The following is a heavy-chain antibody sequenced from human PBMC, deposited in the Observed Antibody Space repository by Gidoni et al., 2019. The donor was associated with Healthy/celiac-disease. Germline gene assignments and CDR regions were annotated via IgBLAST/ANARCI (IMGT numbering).Heavy chain of an antibody. CDR3: ARGRVAVAGDAFDY. V-gene: IGHV3-66*01. D-gene: IGHD6-19*01. CDR1: GFTVSSNY. J-gene: IGHJ4*02. CDR2: IFSDGST. Sequence: EVQLVESGGGLVQPGGSLRLSCVASGFTVSSNYMNWVRQAPGKGLEWVSGIFSDGSTYYADSVKGRFTISRDNSKNALYLQMNSLRAEDTAVYYCARGRVAVAGDAFDYWGQGTQVTVSS.